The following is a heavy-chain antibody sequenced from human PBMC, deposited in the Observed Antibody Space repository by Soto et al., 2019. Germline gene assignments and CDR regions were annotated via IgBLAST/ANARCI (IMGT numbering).Heavy chain of an antibody. CDR3: ARDEYSSSSLGNYYGMDV. D-gene: IGHD6-6*01. CDR1: GVTFSSYA. Sequence: GASVKVSCKASGVTFSSYAISWVRQAPGQGLEWMGGIIPIFGTANYAQKFQGRVTITADESTSTAYMELSSLRSEDTAVYYCARDEYSSSSLGNYYGMDVWGQGTTVTVSS. V-gene: IGHV1-69*13. CDR2: IIPIFGTA. J-gene: IGHJ6*02.